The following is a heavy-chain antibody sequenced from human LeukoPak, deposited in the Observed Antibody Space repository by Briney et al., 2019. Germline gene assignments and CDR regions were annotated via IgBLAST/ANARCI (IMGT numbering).Heavy chain of an antibody. D-gene: IGHD6-19*01. Sequence: SETMSLTCTVSGCSISSYYWSWIRQPPGKGLEWIGYIYSSGSTNYNPSLKNRITIPVDTPKNQFRLKLSSVTAADTAVYYCASLGILYSSGWYRGSDTFDYWGQGTLVTVSS. CDR2: IYSSGST. J-gene: IGHJ4*02. V-gene: IGHV4-59*08. CDR1: GCSISSYY. CDR3: ASLGILYSSGWYRGSDTFDY.